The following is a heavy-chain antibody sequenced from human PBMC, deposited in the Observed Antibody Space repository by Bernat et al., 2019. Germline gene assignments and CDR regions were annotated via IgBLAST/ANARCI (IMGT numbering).Heavy chain of an antibody. V-gene: IGHV3-30-3*01. CDR3: ARDRSSGWYWSRGWFDP. CDR1: GFTFSSYA. J-gene: IGHJ5*02. Sequence: QVQLVESGGGVVQPGRSLRLSCAASGFTFSSYAMHWVRQAPGEGLEWVAVISYDGSNKYYADSVKGRFTISRDNSKNTLYLQMNSLRAEDTAVYYGARDRSSGWYWSRGWFDPWGQGTLVTVSS. D-gene: IGHD6-19*01. CDR2: ISYDGSNK.